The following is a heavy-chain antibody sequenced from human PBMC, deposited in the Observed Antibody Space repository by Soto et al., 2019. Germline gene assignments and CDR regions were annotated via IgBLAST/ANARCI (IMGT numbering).Heavy chain of an antibody. CDR3: AGTYDTSGDYPYYFEY. J-gene: IGHJ4*02. CDR2: IIPLFGTT. CDR1: GGTFSTYS. Sequence: QMQLVQSGAEVRMPGSSVKVSCKASGGTFSTYSINWVRQAPGQGLEWMGGIIPLFGTTNYAQKFKGRVTITADESTRTAYMELTSLRSEDTAVYYCAGTYDTSGDYPYYFEYWGQGTLVTVSS. D-gene: IGHD3-22*01. V-gene: IGHV1-69*01.